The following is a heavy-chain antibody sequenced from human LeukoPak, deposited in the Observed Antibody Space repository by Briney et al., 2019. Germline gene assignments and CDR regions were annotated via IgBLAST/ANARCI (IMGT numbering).Heavy chain of an antibody. J-gene: IGHJ5*02. Sequence: GGSLSLSCAASGFTFSSYAMSWVRQAPGKGLEWVSAISGSGGSTYYADSVKGRFTISRDNSKNTLYLQMNSLRAEDTAVYYCAKRGSESYYNWFDPWGQGTLVTVSS. CDR3: AKRGSESYYNWFDP. CDR2: ISGSGGST. D-gene: IGHD1-26*01. V-gene: IGHV3-23*01. CDR1: GFTFSSYA.